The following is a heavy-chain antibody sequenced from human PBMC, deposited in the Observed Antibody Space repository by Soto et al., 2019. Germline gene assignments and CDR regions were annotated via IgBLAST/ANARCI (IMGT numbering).Heavy chain of an antibody. J-gene: IGHJ4*02. Sequence: SSVKVSCKASGGTFSSYAISWVRQAPGQGLEWMGGIIPIFGTANYAQKFQGRVTITADESTSTAYMELSSLRSEDTAVYYCAREYYYDSSGSLGGFDYWGQGTLVTVSS. CDR2: IIPIFGTA. D-gene: IGHD3-22*01. V-gene: IGHV1-69*13. CDR1: GGTFSSYA. CDR3: AREYYYDSSGSLGGFDY.